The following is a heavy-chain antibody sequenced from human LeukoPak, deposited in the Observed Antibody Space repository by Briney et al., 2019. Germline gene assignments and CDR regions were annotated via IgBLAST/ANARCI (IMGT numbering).Heavy chain of an antibody. V-gene: IGHV4-39*01. CDR1: GGSISSSSYY. CDR3: ARGLSSLRFIYDF. J-gene: IGHJ4*02. CDR2: IYYCGST. Sequence: SETLSLTCTVSGGSISSSSYYWGWIRQPPGKGLEWIGSIYYCGSTYYNPSLKSRVTISVDTSKNQFSLKLSSVTAADTAVYYCARGLSSLRFIYDFWGQGTLVTVSS. D-gene: IGHD5/OR15-5a*01.